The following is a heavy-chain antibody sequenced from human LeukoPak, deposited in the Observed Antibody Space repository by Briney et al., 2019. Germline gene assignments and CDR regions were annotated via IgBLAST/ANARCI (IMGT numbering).Heavy chain of an antibody. Sequence: QSGGSLRLSCAASGFTFSSYGMHWVRQAPARGLKGGAFIRYDGSNKYYADSVKGRFTISRDNSKNTLYLQMNSLRAEDTAVYYCAKDMTVTKGYYYYMDVWGKGTTVTVSS. CDR3: AKDMTVTKGYYYYMDV. J-gene: IGHJ6*03. CDR2: IRYDGSNK. V-gene: IGHV3-30*02. CDR1: GFTFSSYG. D-gene: IGHD4-17*01.